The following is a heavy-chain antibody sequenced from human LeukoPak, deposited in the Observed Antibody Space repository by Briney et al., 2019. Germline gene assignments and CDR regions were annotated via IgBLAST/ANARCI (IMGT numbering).Heavy chain of an antibody. V-gene: IGHV1-69*06. J-gene: IGHJ6*04. Sequence: SVKVSCKASGVTFSNYAISWVRQAPGQGLEWMGAIIPVFGTTNYAQKFQGRVTITADTYSTTSYMELSSLTSEDTAIYYCASQYWVPAAFYYAFNVWGKGTTVSVSS. D-gene: IGHD2-2*01. CDR2: IIPVFGTT. CDR3: ASQYWVPAAFYYAFNV. CDR1: GVTFSNYA.